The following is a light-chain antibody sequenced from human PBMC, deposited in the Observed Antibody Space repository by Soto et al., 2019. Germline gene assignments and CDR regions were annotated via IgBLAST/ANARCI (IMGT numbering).Light chain of an antibody. V-gene: IGLV1-44*01. Sequence: QSVMTQPPSASGTPGLRVTVSCSGSSSIIGANTVNWYRQLPGTAPKLLIYDNNQRPSGVSDRFSGSKSGTSASLAISGLQSEDEADYVCAAWDDSLNAYVFGTGTKLTVL. CDR2: DNN. J-gene: IGLJ1*01. CDR1: SSIIGANT. CDR3: AAWDDSLNAYV.